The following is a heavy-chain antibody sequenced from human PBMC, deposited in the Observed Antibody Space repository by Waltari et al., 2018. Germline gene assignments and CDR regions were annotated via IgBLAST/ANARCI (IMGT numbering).Heavy chain of an antibody. CDR3: AKGRRFVGATGFDY. CDR1: GFTFSSYG. V-gene: IGHV3-30*18. Sequence: QVQLVESGGGVVQPGRSLRLSCAASGFTFSSYGMHWVRQAPGKGLERVAVISYDGSNKYYADSVKGRFTISRDNSKNTLYLQMNSLRAEETAVYCCAKGRRFVGATGFDYWGQGTLVTVSS. CDR2: ISYDGSNK. J-gene: IGHJ4*02. D-gene: IGHD1-26*01.